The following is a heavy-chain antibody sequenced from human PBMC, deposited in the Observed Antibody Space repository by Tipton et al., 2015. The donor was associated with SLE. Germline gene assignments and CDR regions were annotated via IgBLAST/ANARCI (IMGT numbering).Heavy chain of an antibody. D-gene: IGHD6-25*01. CDR3: ARESSSEAFDL. CDR1: GFTFSTSW. V-gene: IGHV3-7*01. CDR2: IRPDGSEE. J-gene: IGHJ4*02. Sequence: SLRLSWAASGFTFSTSWMNWVPQAPGKGLEWLANIRPDGSEEYYVDSVKGRFTISRDNAQNSLYLQMNSLGVEDTAVYYCARESSSEAFDLWGQGILVTVSS.